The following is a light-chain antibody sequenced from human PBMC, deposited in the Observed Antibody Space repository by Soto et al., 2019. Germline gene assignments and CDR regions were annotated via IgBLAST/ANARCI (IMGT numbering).Light chain of an antibody. J-gene: IGKJ2*01. Sequence: DIHMTQSPSSVSASVGDRVTITCRASQGITSWLVWCQQKPGKAPKLLIYAASSLQSGVPSRFSGSGSGTDFSLTISSLQPEDFATYYCQQTYSFPYTFGRGTKVDIK. CDR1: QGITSW. CDR2: AAS. V-gene: IGKV1-12*01. CDR3: QQTYSFPYT.